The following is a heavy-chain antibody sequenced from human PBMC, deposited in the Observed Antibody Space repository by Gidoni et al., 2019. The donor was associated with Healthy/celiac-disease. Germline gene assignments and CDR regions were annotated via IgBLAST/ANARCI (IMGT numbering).Heavy chain of an antibody. Sequence: EVQLVESGGGLVKPGGSLRLSCAASGFTFSSYSMNWVRQAPGKGLEWVSSISSSSSYIYYADSVKGRFTISRDNAKNSLYLQMNSLRAEDTAVYYCASRIAAAGTLDYWGQGTLVTVSS. J-gene: IGHJ4*02. CDR2: ISSSSSYI. CDR3: ASRIAAAGTLDY. V-gene: IGHV3-21*01. D-gene: IGHD6-13*01. CDR1: GFTFSSYS.